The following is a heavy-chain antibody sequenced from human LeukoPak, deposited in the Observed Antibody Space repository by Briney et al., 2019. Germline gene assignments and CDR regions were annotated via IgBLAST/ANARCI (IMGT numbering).Heavy chain of an antibody. V-gene: IGHV3-74*01. D-gene: IGHD3-22*01. Sequence: PGGSLRLSCAASGFTFSSYWMHWVRQDPGKGLVWVSRINSDGSSTSYADSVKGRFTISRQNAKNTLYPQMNSLRAEDTAVYYCASHSGYDYDSSGYELDYWGQGTLVTVSS. CDR1: GFTFSSYW. CDR3: ASHSGYDYDSSGYELDY. J-gene: IGHJ4*02. CDR2: INSDGSST.